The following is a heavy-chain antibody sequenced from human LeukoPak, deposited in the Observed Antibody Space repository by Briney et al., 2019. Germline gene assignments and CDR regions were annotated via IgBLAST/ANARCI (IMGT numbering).Heavy chain of an antibody. CDR3: ARVFVTAEYAFDI. CDR2: IYYSGST. CDR1: GGSISSSSYY. J-gene: IGHJ3*02. Sequence: PSETLSLTCTVSGGSISSSSYYWGWIRQPPGKGLEWIGSIYYSGSTYYNPSLKSRVTVSIDTSKNQFSLKLTSVTAADTAVYYCARVFVTAEYAFDIWGQGTMVTVSS. D-gene: IGHD2-21*02. V-gene: IGHV4-39*07.